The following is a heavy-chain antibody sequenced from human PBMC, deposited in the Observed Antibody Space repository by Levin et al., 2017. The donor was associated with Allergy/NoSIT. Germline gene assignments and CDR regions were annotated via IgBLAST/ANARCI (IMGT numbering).Heavy chain of an antibody. CDR3: ARGGRSATYCGGDCYIKEFDY. V-gene: IGHV3-48*03. CDR1: GFTFSSYE. CDR2: ISSSGSTI. D-gene: IGHD2-21*02. J-gene: IGHJ4*02. Sequence: SCAASGFTFSSYEMNWVRQAPGKGLEWVSYISSSGSTIYYADSVKGRFTISRDNAKNSLYLQMNSLRAEDTAVYYCARGGRSATYCGGDCYIKEFDYWGQGTLVTVSS.